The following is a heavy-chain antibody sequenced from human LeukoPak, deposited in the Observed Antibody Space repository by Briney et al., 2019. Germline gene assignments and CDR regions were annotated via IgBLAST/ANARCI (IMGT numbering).Heavy chain of an antibody. CDR2: INAGNGNT. CDR3: ARDHIAAAEKYFDL. V-gene: IGHV1-3*01. J-gene: IGHJ2*01. Sequence: ASVKVSCKASGYTFIRYAMHWVRQAPGQRLEWMGLINAGNGNTKYSQNFQGRVTITRDTSASTAYMELSSLRSEDTAVYYCARDHIAAAEKYFDLWGRGTLVTVSS. D-gene: IGHD6-13*01. CDR1: GYTFIRYA.